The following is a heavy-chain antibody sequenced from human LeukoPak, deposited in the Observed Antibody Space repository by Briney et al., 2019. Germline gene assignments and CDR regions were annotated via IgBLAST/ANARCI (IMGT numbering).Heavy chain of an antibody. Sequence: GSLRLSCAASGFTFSSYGMHWVRQAPGKGLEWVAFIRYDGSNKYYADSVKGRFTISRDNSKNTLYLQMNSLRAEDTAVYYCAKGGYYGSGSPFDYWGQGTLVTVSS. V-gene: IGHV3-30*02. CDR1: GFTFSSYG. J-gene: IGHJ4*02. CDR2: IRYDGSNK. CDR3: AKGGYYGSGSPFDY. D-gene: IGHD3-10*01.